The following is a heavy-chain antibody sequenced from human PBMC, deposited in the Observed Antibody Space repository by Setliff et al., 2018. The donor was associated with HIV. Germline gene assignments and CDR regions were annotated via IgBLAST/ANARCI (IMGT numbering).Heavy chain of an antibody. D-gene: IGHD3-10*01. CDR2: IYYSGST. CDR1: GGSISSHY. J-gene: IGHJ6*03. Sequence: SETLSLTCTVSGGSISSHYWSWIRQPPGKGLEWIGYIYYSGSTNYNPSLKSRVTISVDTSKYQFSLKLSSVTAADTAVYYCARDGPLEGSYRYYYYYMDVWGKGTTVTVSS. CDR3: ARDGPLEGSYRYYYYYMDV. V-gene: IGHV4-59*11.